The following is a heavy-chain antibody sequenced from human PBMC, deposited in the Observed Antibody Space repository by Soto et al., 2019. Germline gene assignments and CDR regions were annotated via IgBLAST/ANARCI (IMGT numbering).Heavy chain of an antibody. Sequence: QVQLVESGGGVVQPGRSLRLSSAASGFAFSHYGIHWIRQAPGKGLEWLAVISYDGSNKHYADSVKGRFTVSRDNSKNTLYLQMNSLRAEDTAVYFCARYSGTYQGPIDYWGQGTLVTVSS. CDR2: ISYDGSNK. V-gene: IGHV3-30*03. CDR3: ARYSGTYQGPIDY. CDR1: GFAFSHYG. D-gene: IGHD1-26*01. J-gene: IGHJ4*02.